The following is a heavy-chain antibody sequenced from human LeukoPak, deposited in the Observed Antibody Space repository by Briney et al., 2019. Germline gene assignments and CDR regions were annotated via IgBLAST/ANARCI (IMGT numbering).Heavy chain of an antibody. CDR1: GYTFTGYY. CDR2: INPSSGGT. D-gene: IGHD3-16*02. Sequence: ASVKVSCKASGYTFTGYYMHWVRQAPGQGLEWMGRINPSSGGTNYAQKFQGRVTMTRDTSISTAYMELSRLRSDDTAVYYCARAPRYYDYVWGSYRVPHFDYWGQGTLVTVSS. J-gene: IGHJ4*02. V-gene: IGHV1-2*06. CDR3: ARAPRYYDYVWGSYRVPHFDY.